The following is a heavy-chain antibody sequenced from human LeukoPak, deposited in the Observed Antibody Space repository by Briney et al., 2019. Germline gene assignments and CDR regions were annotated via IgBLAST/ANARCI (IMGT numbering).Heavy chain of an antibody. J-gene: IGHJ4*02. CDR1: GFTFNLYA. D-gene: IGHD6-19*01. CDR2: ITGSGGST. Sequence: GGSLRLSCTASGFTFNLYAMTWVRQAPGKGLEWVSAITGSGGSTYYADSVKGRFTISRDNSKNTVYLQMNSLRVDDTAVYYCANSKVAAFHYWGQGTRVTVSS. CDR3: ANSKVAAFHY. V-gene: IGHV3-23*01.